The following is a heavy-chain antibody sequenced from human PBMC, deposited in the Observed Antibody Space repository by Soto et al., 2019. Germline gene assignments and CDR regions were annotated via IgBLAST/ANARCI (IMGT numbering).Heavy chain of an antibody. CDR1: GFTFSSYA. V-gene: IGHV3-23*01. CDR2: IYPSGGST. Sequence: EVQLLDSGGGLVQPGGSLRLSCAASGFTFSSYAMSWVRQAPGKGLEWVSAIYPSGGSTYYADSVKGRFIMSRDNSKNTLYLQMISLRAEDTAVYYCAKDRCTNGVCYFDYWGQGTLVTVSS. D-gene: IGHD2-8*01. CDR3: AKDRCTNGVCYFDY. J-gene: IGHJ4*02.